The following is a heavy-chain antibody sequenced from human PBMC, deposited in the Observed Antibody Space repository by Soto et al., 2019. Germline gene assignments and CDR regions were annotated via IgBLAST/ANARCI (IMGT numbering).Heavy chain of an antibody. J-gene: IGHJ3*02. V-gene: IGHV3-7*03. Sequence: GGSLRLSCAASGFTFSSYWMSWVRQAPGKGLEWVANIKQDGSEKYYVDSVKGRFTISRDNAKNSLYLQMNSLRAEDTAVYYCARHGYCSSTSCGMDAFDIWGQGTMVTVSS. CDR2: IKQDGSEK. D-gene: IGHD2-2*03. CDR3: ARHGYCSSTSCGMDAFDI. CDR1: GFTFSSYW.